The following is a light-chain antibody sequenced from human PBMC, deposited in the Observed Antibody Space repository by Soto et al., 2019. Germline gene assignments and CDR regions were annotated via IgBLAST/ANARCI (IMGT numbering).Light chain of an antibody. CDR1: QSVIGTY. Sequence: EIVLTQSPGTLSLSPGDRATLSCRASQSVIGTYLALYQQKPGQPPRLLIYGESIRTTGIPDCFSGSGSATDFTLTISRLEPEDFAVYYCQQYGSPLWTFGQGTKVEI. CDR3: QQYGSPLWT. J-gene: IGKJ1*01. CDR2: GES. V-gene: IGKV3-20*01.